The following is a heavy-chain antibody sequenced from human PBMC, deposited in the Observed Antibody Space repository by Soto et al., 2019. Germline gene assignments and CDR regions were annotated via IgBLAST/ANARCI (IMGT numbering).Heavy chain of an antibody. CDR2: VSVTGGGR. V-gene: IGHV3-23*01. CDR1: GFTFSSYV. D-gene: IGHD3-3*01. J-gene: IGHJ5*02. Sequence: GGSLRLSCAASGFTFSSYVMSWVRQAPGKGLEWVSTVSVTGGGRYYADSVKGRFTISRDNSKDTLYLQVNSLKAEDTAVYYCAKFPALGGSCFDPWRQGTLVTVSS. CDR3: AKFPALGGSCFDP.